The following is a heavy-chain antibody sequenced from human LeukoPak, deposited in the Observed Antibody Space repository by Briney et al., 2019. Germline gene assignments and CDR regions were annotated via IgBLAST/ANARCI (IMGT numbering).Heavy chain of an antibody. J-gene: IGHJ2*01. CDR1: GGSIGIYY. CDR2: IYYSGGT. Sequence: PSETLSLTCTVSGGSIGIYYWNWIRQPPGKGLEWIGYIYYSGGTDYNPSLKSRVTISVDKSKNQFSLKLSSVTAADTAVYYCARYRWSHSYFDLWGRGSLVTVSS. V-gene: IGHV4-59*08. CDR3: ARYRWSHSYFDL. D-gene: IGHD3-3*01.